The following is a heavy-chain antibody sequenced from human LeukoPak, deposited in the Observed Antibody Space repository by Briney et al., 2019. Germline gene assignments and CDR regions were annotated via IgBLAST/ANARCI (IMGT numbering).Heavy chain of an antibody. CDR1: GYSFTSYW. V-gene: IGHV5-51*01. J-gene: IGHJ4*02. Sequence: TGESLKISCKGSGYSFTSYWIGWVRQMPGKGLEWMGIIYPGDSDTRYSPSFQGQVTISADKSISTAYLQRSSLKASDTAMYYCARLTSGSYRSLDYWGQGTLVTVSS. CDR2: IYPGDSDT. D-gene: IGHD1-26*01. CDR3: ARLTSGSYRSLDY.